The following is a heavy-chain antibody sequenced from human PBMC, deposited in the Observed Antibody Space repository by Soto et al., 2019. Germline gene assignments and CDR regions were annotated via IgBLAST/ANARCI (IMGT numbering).Heavy chain of an antibody. CDR2: INHSGST. CDR3: ARVEHYYYGMDV. Sequence: QVQLQQWGAGLLKPSETLSLTCVVYGGSFSGYYWSWIRQPPGKGLEWIGEINHSGSTNYNPSLKSRVTISVDTSKNQFSLKLSSVTAADTAVYYCARVEHYYYGMDVWGQGTTVTVSS. J-gene: IGHJ6*02. CDR1: GGSFSGYY. V-gene: IGHV4-34*01.